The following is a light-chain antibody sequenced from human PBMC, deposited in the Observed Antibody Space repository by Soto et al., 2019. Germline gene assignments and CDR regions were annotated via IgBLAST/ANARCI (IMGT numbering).Light chain of an antibody. J-gene: IGLJ1*01. CDR1: SSDIGGYNY. V-gene: IGLV2-14*01. Sequence: QSALTQPASVSGSPGQSITISCTGTSSDIGGYNYVSWNQQHPGKATKLMSYDVNNRPSGVTNSFSGSKSGNTASLTISGLQAEDEADYYCSSYTSSSTKVFGTGTKVTVL. CDR2: DVN. CDR3: SSYTSSSTKV.